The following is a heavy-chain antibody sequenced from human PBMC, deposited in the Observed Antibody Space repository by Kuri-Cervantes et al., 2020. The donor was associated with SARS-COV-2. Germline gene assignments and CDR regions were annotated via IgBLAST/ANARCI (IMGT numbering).Heavy chain of an antibody. J-gene: IGHJ6*03. CDR2: IIPIFGTA. D-gene: IGHD3-3*01. Sequence: SVKVSCKASGGTFSSYAISWVRQAPGQGLEWMGGIIPIFGTASYAQKFQGRVTITADESTGTAYMELSSLRAEDTAVYYCAKENDFWSGYYDYYFYMDVWGKGTTVTVSS. CDR1: GGTFSSYA. CDR3: AKENDFWSGYYDYYFYMDV. V-gene: IGHV1-69*13.